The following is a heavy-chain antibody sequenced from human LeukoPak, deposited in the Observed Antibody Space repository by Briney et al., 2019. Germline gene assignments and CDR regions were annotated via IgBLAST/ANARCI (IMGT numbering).Heavy chain of an antibody. CDR2: IYNIGST. CDR1: GGYIRNYY. V-gene: IGHV4-59*01. D-gene: IGHD4-11*01. Sequence: NTSETLSLTCTVSGGYIRNYYWSWVRQPPGKGLEWIGYIYNIGSTNYSPSLKSRVSISVDTSKNQFSLKLSSVTAADTAVYYCARDVGGNYQYFDYWGQGTLVTVSS. CDR3: ARDVGGNYQYFDY. J-gene: IGHJ4*02.